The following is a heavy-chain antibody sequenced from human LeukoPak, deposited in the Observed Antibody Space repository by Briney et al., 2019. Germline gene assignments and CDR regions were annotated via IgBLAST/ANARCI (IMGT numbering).Heavy chain of an antibody. D-gene: IGHD3-22*01. Sequence: GGSLRLSCAASGFTFSSYAMSWVRQAPGKGLEWVSAIGGGGGSTYYADSVKGRFAISRDNSKNTLYLQMNSLRAEDTAIYYCAKEGNQTESRGYLVYWAQGTLVTVSS. CDR2: IGGGGGST. CDR3: AKEGNQTESRGYLVY. V-gene: IGHV3-23*01. J-gene: IGHJ4*02. CDR1: GFTFSSYA.